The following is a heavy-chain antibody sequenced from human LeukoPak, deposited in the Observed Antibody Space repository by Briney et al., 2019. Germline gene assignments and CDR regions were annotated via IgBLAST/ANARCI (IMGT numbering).Heavy chain of an antibody. J-gene: IGHJ4*01. CDR1: RYTFTSYD. D-gene: IGHD3-22*01. CDR2: MNTSSGNT. V-gene: IGHV1-8*03. CDR3: ARGGYYDRSGSYYFDY. Sequence: ASVNLSFKASRYTFTSYDINWVRQATGQGLELMGWMNTSSGNTGYAQKFLGRVRITRNTSISTDYVELSSLRSEDTAVYYCARGGYYDRSGSYYFDYWGQGTMVTVSS.